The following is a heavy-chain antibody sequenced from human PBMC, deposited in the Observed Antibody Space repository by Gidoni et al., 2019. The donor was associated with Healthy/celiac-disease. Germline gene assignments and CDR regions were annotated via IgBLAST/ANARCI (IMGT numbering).Heavy chain of an antibody. D-gene: IGHD6-19*01. CDR1: GFTFSSYA. Sequence: EVQLLESGGGLHQLGGSLSLSCPSPGFTFSSYAMSWVRQAPGKGLEWVSAIGGSGGSTYYADSMKGRFTISRDNSKNTLYLQMNSLRAEDTAVYYCSKDCWYSTGWGGMDVWSQGTTVTVSS. V-gene: IGHV3-23*01. CDR2: IGGSGGST. J-gene: IGHJ6*02. CDR3: SKDCWYSTGWGGMDV.